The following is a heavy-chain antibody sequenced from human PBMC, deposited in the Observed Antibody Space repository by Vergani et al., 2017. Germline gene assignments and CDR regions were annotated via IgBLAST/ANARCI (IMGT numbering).Heavy chain of an antibody. Sequence: EVQLLESGGGLVQPGGSLRLSCAASGFAFSNYAMSWVRQAPGKGLEWVSAITGSGGSTYYADSVKGRFTISRDNSKNTLYLQMNSLRAEDTAVYYCAKAYGSGWYYFDYWGQGTLVTVSS. CDR3: AKAYGSGWYYFDY. V-gene: IGHV3-23*01. CDR1: GFAFSNYA. D-gene: IGHD6-19*01. CDR2: ITGSGGST. J-gene: IGHJ4*02.